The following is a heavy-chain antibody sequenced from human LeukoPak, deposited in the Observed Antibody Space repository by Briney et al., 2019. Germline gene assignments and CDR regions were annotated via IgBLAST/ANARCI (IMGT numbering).Heavy chain of an antibody. CDR3: AKNSGMYYYYGMDV. J-gene: IGHJ6*02. CDR2: ISGSGGST. V-gene: IGHV3-23*01. CDR1: GFTFSSYA. D-gene: IGHD1-14*01. Sequence: GGSLRLSCAASGFTFSSYAMSWVRQAPGKGLEWVSVISGSGGSTYYADSVKGRFTISRDNSKNTLYLQMNSLRAEDTAVYYCAKNSGMYYYYGMDVWGQGTTVTVSS.